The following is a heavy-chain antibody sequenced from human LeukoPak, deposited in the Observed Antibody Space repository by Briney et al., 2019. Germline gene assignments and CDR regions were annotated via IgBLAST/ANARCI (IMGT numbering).Heavy chain of an antibody. D-gene: IGHD2-15*01. CDR1: GFTFFSHP. CDR3: ARDRFDYSLDY. Sequence: GGSLRLSCAASGFTFFSHPMHWVRQAPGKGLEWGAYISISGDTVYYTHSVRGRFTISRDNAENTVYLQINSLRTDDTAIYYCARDRFDYSLDYWGQGVLVTVSS. V-gene: IGHV3-48*01. CDR2: ISISGDTV. J-gene: IGHJ4*02.